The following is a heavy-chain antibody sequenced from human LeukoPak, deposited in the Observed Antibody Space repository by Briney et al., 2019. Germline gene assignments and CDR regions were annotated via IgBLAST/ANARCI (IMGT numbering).Heavy chain of an antibody. CDR1: GFTFSSYW. Sequence: GGSLRLSCAASGFTFSSYWMSWVRQAPGKGLEWVSNIKQDGSEKYYVDSVKGRFTISRDNAKNSLYLQINSLRAEDTAVYYCAKEYKYSNSWVFEYWGQGTLVTVSS. V-gene: IGHV3-7*03. CDR2: IKQDGSEK. J-gene: IGHJ4*02. D-gene: IGHD6-13*01. CDR3: AKEYKYSNSWVFEY.